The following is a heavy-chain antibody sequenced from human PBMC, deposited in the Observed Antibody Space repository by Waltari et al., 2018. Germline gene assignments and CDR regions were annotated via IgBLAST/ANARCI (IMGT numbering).Heavy chain of an antibody. CDR2: INAGNGNT. D-gene: IGHD2-15*01. CDR3: ARDGRPIRFDY. J-gene: IGHJ4*02. CDR1: GYTFTSYA. Sequence: QVQLVQSGAEVKKPGASVKVSCKASGYTFTSYAMHWVRQAPGQRLEWMGWINAGNGNTKYSQKFQGRVTITRDTSASTAYMELNSLRAEDTAVYYCARDGRPIRFDYWGQGTLVTVSS. V-gene: IGHV1-3*01.